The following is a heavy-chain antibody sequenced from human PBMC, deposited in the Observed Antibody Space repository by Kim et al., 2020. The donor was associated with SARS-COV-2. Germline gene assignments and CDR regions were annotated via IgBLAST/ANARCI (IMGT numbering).Heavy chain of an antibody. V-gene: IGHV3-66*01. J-gene: IGHJ6*02. Sequence: GGSLRLSCTVSGFPFTRDYVSWVRQTPGKGLEWVSVAHGDDPAYYAASLKGRCTVSRDTSKNTLYLQMNSLRAEDTAMYYCSSDEGHLNGLDDLGQGTT. CDR3: SSDEGHLNGLDD. CDR2: AHGDDPA. CDR1: GFPFTRDY.